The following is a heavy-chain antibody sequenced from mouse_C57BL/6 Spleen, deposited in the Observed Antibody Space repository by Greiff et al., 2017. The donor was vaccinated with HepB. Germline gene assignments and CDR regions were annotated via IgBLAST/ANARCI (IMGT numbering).Heavy chain of an antibody. CDR1: GFNIKDYY. Sequence: EVQLQQSGAELVRPGASVKLSCTASGFNIKDYYMHWVKQRPEQGLEWIGRIDPEDGDTEYAPKFQGKATMTADTSSNTAYLQLSSLTSEDTAVYYCTTWNYGSTFAYWGQGTLVTVSA. CDR3: TTWNYGSTFAY. D-gene: IGHD1-1*01. V-gene: IGHV14-1*01. CDR2: IDPEDGDT. J-gene: IGHJ3*01.